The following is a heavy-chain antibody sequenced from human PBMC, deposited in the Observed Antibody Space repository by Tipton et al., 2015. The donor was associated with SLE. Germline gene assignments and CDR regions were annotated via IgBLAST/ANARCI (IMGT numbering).Heavy chain of an antibody. Sequence: TLSLTCAVSGYSISSGGYYWSWIRQHPGKGLEWIGYIYYSGSTHYNPSLKSRVTISVDTSKNQFSLKLTSVTAADTAVYYCARGWYSRNWEWWFDPWGQGNLVTVSS. CDR2: IYYSGST. J-gene: IGHJ5*02. D-gene: IGHD6-13*01. V-gene: IGHV4-31*11. CDR1: GYSISSGGYY. CDR3: ARGWYSRNWEWWFDP.